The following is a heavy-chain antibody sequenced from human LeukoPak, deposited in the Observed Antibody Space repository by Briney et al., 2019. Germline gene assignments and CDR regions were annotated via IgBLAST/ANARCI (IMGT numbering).Heavy chain of an antibody. CDR1: GFSFDYG. D-gene: IGHD3-10*01. CDR3: ARGGLSSGSFDY. J-gene: IGHJ4*02. V-gene: IGHV3-20*04. Sequence: GGSLRLSCVGSGFSFDYGMSWVRQAPGKGLEWVSTINWNGGSTFYADSVKGRFTISRDNTKNSLYLQMNSLRAEDTAFYYCARGGLSSGSFDYWGQGVLATVSS. CDR2: INWNGGST.